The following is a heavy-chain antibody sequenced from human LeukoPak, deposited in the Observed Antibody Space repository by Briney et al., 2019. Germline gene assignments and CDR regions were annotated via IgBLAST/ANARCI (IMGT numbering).Heavy chain of an antibody. J-gene: IGHJ3*02. V-gene: IGHV5-51*01. D-gene: IGHD2-8*02. CDR1: GYSFTNYW. CDR3: ARHIGLVAPDGFDI. Sequence: GESLKISCTGSGYSFTNYWIGWVRQMPGKGLEWMGIIYPGDSDTRYSPSFQGQVTISVDKSISTAYLRWSSLKASDTAMYSCARHIGLVAPDGFDIWGQGTMVTVSS. CDR2: IYPGDSDT.